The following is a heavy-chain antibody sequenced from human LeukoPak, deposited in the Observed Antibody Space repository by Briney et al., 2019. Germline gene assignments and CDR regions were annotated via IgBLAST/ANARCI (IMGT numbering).Heavy chain of an antibody. Sequence: GGSLSRACAASGCTFSIYWMNWVRQAPGNGLVWVSRINTDGSGTIYADSVKCRFTISRDNAKNTLYLQMNSLRAEDTAVYYCARVVPRGDYYGMDVWGQGTTVTVSS. V-gene: IGHV3-74*01. J-gene: IGHJ6*01. CDR1: GCTFSIYW. CDR3: ARVVPRGDYYGMDV. CDR2: INTDGSGT.